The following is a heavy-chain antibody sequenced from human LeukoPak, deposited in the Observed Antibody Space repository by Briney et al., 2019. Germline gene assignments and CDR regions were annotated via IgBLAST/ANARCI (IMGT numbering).Heavy chain of an antibody. D-gene: IGHD3-10*01. Sequence: GGSLRLSCAASGFTVSSDFMNWVRQAPGKGLEWVSLIYRDGPNYYADSVKGRFTISRDNSKNTLYLQMDRLRAEDTALYYCMTRGSWGQGTLVIVSS. CDR2: IYRDGPN. J-gene: IGHJ4*02. CDR1: GFTVSSDF. V-gene: IGHV3-53*01. CDR3: MTRGS.